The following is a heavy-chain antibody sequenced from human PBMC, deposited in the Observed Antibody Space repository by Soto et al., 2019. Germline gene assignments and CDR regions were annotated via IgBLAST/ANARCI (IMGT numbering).Heavy chain of an antibody. V-gene: IGHV1-24*01. D-gene: IGHD4-17*01. CDR1: GHTLSELP. CDR2: LDYEEGAR. Sequence: QVQLIQSGTEVKRPGASVKVSCPVSGHTLSELPMHWVRQAPGKGLEWMGSLDYEEGARNFAHRFQGRVTVTEDTSPDTAYMDLSSLKSEDTAVYYCAAGVTTFDYWGQGTLVTVSS. J-gene: IGHJ4*02. CDR3: AAGVTTFDY.